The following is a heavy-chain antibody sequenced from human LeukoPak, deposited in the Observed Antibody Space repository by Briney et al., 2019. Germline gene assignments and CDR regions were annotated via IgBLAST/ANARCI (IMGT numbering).Heavy chain of an antibody. CDR2: ISSSSSYI. Sequence: PGGSLRLSCAASGFTFSSYSMNWVRQAPGKWLEWVSSISSSSSYIYYADSVKGRFTISRDNAKNSLYLQMNSLRAEDTAVYYCATGPPVGATNFDIWGQGTMVTVSS. CDR1: GFTFSSYS. D-gene: IGHD1-26*01. J-gene: IGHJ3*02. CDR3: ATGPPVGATNFDI. V-gene: IGHV3-21*01.